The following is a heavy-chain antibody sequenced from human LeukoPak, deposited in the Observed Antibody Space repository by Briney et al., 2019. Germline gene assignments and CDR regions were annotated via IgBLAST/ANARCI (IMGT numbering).Heavy chain of an antibody. J-gene: IGHJ3*02. Sequence: PGGSLRLYCAASGFTFNKYAMSWVRQAPGKGLEWVSAISGSAISTYFADSVKGRFTISRDNSKNTLYLQMNSLRAEDTAVYYCAKDVAAAGTPTWAFDIWGQGTMVTVSS. CDR1: GFTFNKYA. CDR2: ISGSAIST. V-gene: IGHV3-23*01. D-gene: IGHD6-13*01. CDR3: AKDVAAAGTPTWAFDI.